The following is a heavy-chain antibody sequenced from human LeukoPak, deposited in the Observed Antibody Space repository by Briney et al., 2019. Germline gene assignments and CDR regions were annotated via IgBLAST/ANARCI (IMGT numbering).Heavy chain of an antibody. J-gene: IGHJ4*02. CDR1: GGTFSSYA. CDR2: INPSGGST. CDR3: APTRGSLPSFDY. Sequence: ASVKVSCKASGGTFSSYAISWVRQAPGQGLEWMGIINPSGGSTSYAQKFQGRVTMTRDTSTSTVYMELSSLRSEDTAVYYCAPTRGSLPSFDYWGQGTLVTVSS. V-gene: IGHV1-46*01. D-gene: IGHD5-24*01.